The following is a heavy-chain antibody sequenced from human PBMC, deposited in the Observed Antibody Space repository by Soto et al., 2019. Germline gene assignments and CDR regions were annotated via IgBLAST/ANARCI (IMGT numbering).Heavy chain of an antibody. V-gene: IGHV4-59*01. CDR2: IYYSGST. CDR1: GGSISSYY. J-gene: IGHJ4*02. D-gene: IGHD3-10*01. CDR3: ARSSYYYGSGSPDY. Sequence: QVQLQESGPGLVTPSETLSLPCTVSGGSISSYYWSWIRQPPGKGLEWIGYIYYSGSTNYNPSLKSRVTISVDTSKNRFAPKLSSVTAADTAVYYCARSSYYYGSGSPDYWCQGTLVTVSS.